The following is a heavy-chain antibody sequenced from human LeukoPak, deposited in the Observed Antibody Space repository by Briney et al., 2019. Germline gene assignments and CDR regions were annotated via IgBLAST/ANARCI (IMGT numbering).Heavy chain of an antibody. CDR1: GYTFTGYY. CDR3: ARDRGIQLWERYYYYYMDG. V-gene: IGHV1-2*02. J-gene: IGHJ6*03. CDR2: INPNSGGT. Sequence: ASMKVSCKASGYTFTGYYMHWVRQAPGQGLEWMGWINPNSGGTNYAQEFQGRVTMTTDTSISTAYMELSRLRSDDTAVYYWARDRGIQLWERYYYYYMDGWGKGTTVTVSS. D-gene: IGHD5-18*01.